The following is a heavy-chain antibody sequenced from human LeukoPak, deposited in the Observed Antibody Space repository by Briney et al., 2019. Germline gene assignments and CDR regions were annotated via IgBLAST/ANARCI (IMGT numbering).Heavy chain of an antibody. CDR3: ARGGDGYNWYYYYYMDV. CDR2: ISSSSSTI. Sequence: PGGTLRLSCAASGFTFSSYSMNWVRQAPGKGLEWVSYISSSSSTIYYADSVKGRFTISRDNAKNSLYLQMNSLRAEDTAVYYCARGGDGYNWYYYYYMDVWGKGTTVTISS. V-gene: IGHV3-48*01. CDR1: GFTFSSYS. J-gene: IGHJ6*03. D-gene: IGHD5-24*01.